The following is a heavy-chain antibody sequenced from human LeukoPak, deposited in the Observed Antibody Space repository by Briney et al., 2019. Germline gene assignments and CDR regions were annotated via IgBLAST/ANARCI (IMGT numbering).Heavy chain of an antibody. CDR1: GGSISSSSYY. D-gene: IGHD4-11*01. Sequence: TSETLSLTCTVSGGSISSSSYYWGWIRQPPGKGLEWIGSIYYSGSTYYNPSLKSRVTISVDTSKSQFSLKLSSVTAADTAVYYCAREPLENDYSNYYYYYMDVWGKGTTVTVSS. CDR3: AREPLENDYSNYYYYYMDV. CDR2: IYYSGST. J-gene: IGHJ6*03. V-gene: IGHV4-39*07.